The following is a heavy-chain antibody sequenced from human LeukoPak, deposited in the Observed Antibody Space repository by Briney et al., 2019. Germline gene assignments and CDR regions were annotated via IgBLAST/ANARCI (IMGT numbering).Heavy chain of an antibody. V-gene: IGHV1-46*01. CDR1: GYSFTSYY. J-gene: IGHJ4*02. CDR2: INPSGGST. CDR3: ARDGVGYYDFWSGYWDY. Sequence: GASVKVSCKASGYSFTSYYMHWVRQAPGQGLEWMGTINPSGGSTSYAQKFQGRVTMTRDTSTSTVYMELSSLRSEDTAVYYCARDGVGYYDFWSGYWDYWGQGTLVTVSS. D-gene: IGHD3-3*01.